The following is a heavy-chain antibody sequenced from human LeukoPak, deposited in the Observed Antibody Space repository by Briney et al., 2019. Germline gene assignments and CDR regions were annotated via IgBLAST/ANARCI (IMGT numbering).Heavy chain of an antibody. D-gene: IGHD3-22*01. V-gene: IGHV3-30-3*01. CDR2: ISYDGSNK. Sequence: GRSLRLSCAASGFTFSSYAMHWVRQAPGKGLEWVAVISYDGSNKYYADSVKGRFTISRDNSKNTLYLQMNSLRAEDTAVYYCARDKRHRVVISAIDYWGQGTLVTVSS. CDR1: GFTFSSYA. J-gene: IGHJ4*02. CDR3: ARDKRHRVVISAIDY.